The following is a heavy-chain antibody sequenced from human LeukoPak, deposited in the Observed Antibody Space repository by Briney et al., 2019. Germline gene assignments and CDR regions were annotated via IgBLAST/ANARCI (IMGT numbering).Heavy chain of an antibody. CDR3: AREVVASNLEGVTNWFDR. Sequence: SETLSLTCPVSGGSISSGGYSWTWIRQPPGKGLEWIGYINHGGSAYYSPSLKGRLTISVDRSKNQFSLKLTSVTAADTAVYYCAREVVASNLEGVTNWFDRWGQGALVTVSP. D-gene: IGHD2-2*01. CDR1: GGSISSGGYS. J-gene: IGHJ5*02. CDR2: INHGGSA. V-gene: IGHV4-30-2*01.